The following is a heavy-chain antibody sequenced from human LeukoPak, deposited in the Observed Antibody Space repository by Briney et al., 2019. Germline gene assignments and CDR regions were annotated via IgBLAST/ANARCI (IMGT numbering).Heavy chain of an antibody. CDR3: ARTSRDYYDSSGYYYSYWYFDL. D-gene: IGHD3-22*01. Sequence: SETLSLTCTVSGGSISSYYWNWIRQPPGKGLEWIGYINYSGSTNYNPSLKSRVTISADTSRNQFSLKLSSVTAADTAVYYCARTSRDYYDSSGYYYSYWYFDLWGRGTLVTVSS. CDR2: INYSGST. V-gene: IGHV4-59*01. CDR1: GGSISSYY. J-gene: IGHJ2*01.